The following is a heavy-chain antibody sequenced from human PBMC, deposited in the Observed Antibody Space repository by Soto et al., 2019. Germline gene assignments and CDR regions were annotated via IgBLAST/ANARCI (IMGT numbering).Heavy chain of an antibody. Sequence: HPGGSLRLSCAASGFTFSDYWTTWVRQAAGKGLEWVANIKEDGSEKYYVDSVKGRFTISRDNGKNSVYLQMNSLRVDDTAVYYCARDKNRETWSSFVDGLDVWGQGTTVTVSS. CDR2: IKEDGSEK. CDR3: ARDKNRETWSSFVDGLDV. V-gene: IGHV3-7*01. D-gene: IGHD2-8*02. CDR1: GFTFSDYW. J-gene: IGHJ6*02.